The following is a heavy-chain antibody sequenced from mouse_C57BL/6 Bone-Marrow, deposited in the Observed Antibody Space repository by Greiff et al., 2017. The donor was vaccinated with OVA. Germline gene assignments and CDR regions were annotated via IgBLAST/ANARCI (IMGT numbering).Heavy chain of an antibody. V-gene: IGHV1-63*01. D-gene: IGHD2-10*02. CDR1: GYTFTNYW. CDR3: ARESILHFDY. Sequence: QLQLQQSEAELVRPGTSVKMSCKASGYTFTNYWIGWAKQRPGHGLEWIGDIYPGGGYTNYNEKFKGKATLTADKSSSTAYMQFSSLTSEDSAIYYCARESILHFDYWGQGTTLTVSS. J-gene: IGHJ2*01. CDR2: IYPGGGYT.